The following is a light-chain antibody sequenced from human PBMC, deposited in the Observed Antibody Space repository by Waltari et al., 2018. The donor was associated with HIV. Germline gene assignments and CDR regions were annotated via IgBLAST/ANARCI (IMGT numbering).Light chain of an antibody. Sequence: QTVLTQPPSASASLGAQATPTCTLTIGFSKYNVACYQPKPGKGTRFVLRVGPGGMVGSEGDGIPERFSVCGSGLNRYLTIKNIQEEDGSYYHCGAEHGSGSNFDMVFGGGTKLTVL. CDR1: IGFSKYN. CDR3: GAEHGSGSNFDMV. V-gene: IGLV9-49*01. J-gene: IGLJ2*01. CDR2: VGPGGMVG.